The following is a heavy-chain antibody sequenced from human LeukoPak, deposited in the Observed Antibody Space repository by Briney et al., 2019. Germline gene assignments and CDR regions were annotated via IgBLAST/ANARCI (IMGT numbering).Heavy chain of an antibody. J-gene: IGHJ4*02. Sequence: PGGSLRLTCTVSGFTVSTNSMSWVRQAPGKGLEWVSFIYSDNTHYSDSVKGRFTISRDNAKNTLYLQMNSLRAEDTAVYYCASVIVVRGVSFDYWGQGTLVTVSS. CDR3: ASVIVVRGVSFDY. CDR2: IYSDNT. D-gene: IGHD3-10*01. V-gene: IGHV3-66*01. CDR1: GFTVSTNS.